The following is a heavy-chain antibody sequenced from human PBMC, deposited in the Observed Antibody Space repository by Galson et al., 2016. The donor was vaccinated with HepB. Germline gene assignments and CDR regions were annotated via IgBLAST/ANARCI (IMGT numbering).Heavy chain of an antibody. CDR1: GLTFSSFP. J-gene: IGHJ6*02. D-gene: IGHD6-6*01. CDR3: ARGSSHGLDV. Sequence: SLRLSCAASGLTFSSFPIHWVRQAPGKGLVWVSRIYTDGSVTSYADSAKGRLTISRDNAKHTVYLQMTSLRGEDTAVYYCARGSSHGLDVWGQGTTVTVSS. V-gene: IGHV3-74*01. CDR2: IYTDGSVT.